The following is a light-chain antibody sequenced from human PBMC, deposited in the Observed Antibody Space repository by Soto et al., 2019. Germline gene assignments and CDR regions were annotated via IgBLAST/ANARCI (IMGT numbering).Light chain of an antibody. CDR2: DNN. V-gene: IGLV1-51*01. Sequence: QSVLTQPPSVSAAPGQKVTISCSGSSSNIGSNYVSWYQQLPGTAPKVLIYDNNKRPSGIPDRFSGSKSGTSATLGITGLQTGDEADYYCGTWDSTLSAGVFGTGTKFTVL. CDR1: SSNIGSNY. J-gene: IGLJ1*01. CDR3: GTWDSTLSAGV.